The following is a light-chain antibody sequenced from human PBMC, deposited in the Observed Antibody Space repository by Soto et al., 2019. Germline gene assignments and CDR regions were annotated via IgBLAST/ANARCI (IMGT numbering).Light chain of an antibody. Sequence: QSVLTQPPSASGTPGQRVTISCSGSSSNIGSNTVNWYQQLPGTAPKLLIYSNNQRPSGVPDRFSGSKSGTSASLAISGLQSDDEADYYCAAWDDSLNGSNLVFGGGTKVTVL. CDR1: SSNIGSNT. CDR3: AAWDDSLNGSNLV. J-gene: IGLJ3*02. V-gene: IGLV1-44*01. CDR2: SNN.